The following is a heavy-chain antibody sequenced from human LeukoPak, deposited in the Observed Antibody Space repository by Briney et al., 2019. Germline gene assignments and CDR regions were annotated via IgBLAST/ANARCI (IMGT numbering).Heavy chain of an antibody. Sequence: SETLSPTCTVSGDSISRSTYYWAWIRQPPGKGLEWIGSVYYDRSPYFNPSLESRATISVDTSKNHFSLKMSSVTAADTAVYYCARSSGTGTFSYWGQGTLVTVSS. J-gene: IGHJ4*02. D-gene: IGHD6-25*01. CDR3: ARSSGTGTFSY. CDR2: VYYDRSP. CDR1: GDSISRSTYY. V-gene: IGHV4-39*02.